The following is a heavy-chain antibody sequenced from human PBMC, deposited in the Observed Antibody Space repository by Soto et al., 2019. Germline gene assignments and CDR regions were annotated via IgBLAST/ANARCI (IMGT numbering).Heavy chain of an antibody. V-gene: IGHV4-59*08. J-gene: IGHJ4*02. CDR3: ARHLGGRYFDWFPVFDY. Sequence: SETLSLTCTVSVGSISSYYWSWIRQPPGKGLEWIGYIYYSGSTNYNPSLKSRVTISVDTSKNQFSLKLSSVTAADTAVYYCARHLGGRYFDWFPVFDYWGQGTLVTVSS. CDR2: IYYSGST. CDR1: VGSISSYY. D-gene: IGHD3-9*01.